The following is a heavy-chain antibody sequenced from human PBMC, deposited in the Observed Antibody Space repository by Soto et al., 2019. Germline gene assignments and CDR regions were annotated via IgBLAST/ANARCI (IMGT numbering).Heavy chain of an antibody. Sequence: GESLKISCKGSGYSFTSYWSGWVRQMPGKGLEWMGIIYPGDSDTRYSPSFQGQVTISADKSISTAYLQWSSLKASDTAMYYCARLDGDYEATNWFDPWGQGTLVTVSS. D-gene: IGHD4-17*01. CDR3: ARLDGDYEATNWFDP. V-gene: IGHV5-51*01. CDR2: IYPGDSDT. CDR1: GYSFTSYW. J-gene: IGHJ5*02.